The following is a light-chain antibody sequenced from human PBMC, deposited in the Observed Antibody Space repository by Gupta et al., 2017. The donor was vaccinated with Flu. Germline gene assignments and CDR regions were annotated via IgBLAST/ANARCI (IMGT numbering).Light chain of an antibody. V-gene: IGLV7-43*01. J-gene: IGLJ3*02. Sequence: TVTITCASSTGAVTSGYYPNWFQQKPGQAPRVLIYSTTNKPSGTPARFSGSFRGGKAALTLSGVQPEDEAEYYCLLYYGDAYWVFGGGTKLTVL. CDR3: LLYYGDAYWV. CDR1: TGAVTSGYY. CDR2: STT.